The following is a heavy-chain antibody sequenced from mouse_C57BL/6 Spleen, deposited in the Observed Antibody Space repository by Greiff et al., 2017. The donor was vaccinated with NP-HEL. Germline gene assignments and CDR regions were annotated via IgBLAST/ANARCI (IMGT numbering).Heavy chain of an antibody. V-gene: IGHV1-22*01. CDR1: GYTFTDYN. D-gene: IGHD1-1*01. J-gene: IGHJ2*01. Sequence: VQLQQSGPELVKPGASVKMSCKASGYTFTDYNMHWVKQSHGKSLEWIGYINPNNGGTSYNQKFKGKATLTVNKSSSTAYMELRSLTSEVSAVYYCARSYYYGSSYGFDYWGQGTTLTVSS. CDR3: ARSYYYGSSYGFDY. CDR2: INPNNGGT.